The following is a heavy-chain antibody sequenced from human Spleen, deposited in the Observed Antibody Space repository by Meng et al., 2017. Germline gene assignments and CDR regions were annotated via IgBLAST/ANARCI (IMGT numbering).Heavy chain of an antibody. D-gene: IGHD3-3*01. CDR3: ASRRFLEWLRFGY. CDR1: GGSFSGYY. Sequence: QVQLQQWGAGLLKPSETLSLTCAVYGGSFSGYYWSWIRQPPGKGLEWIGEINHSVSTNYNPSLKSRVTISVDTFKNQFSLKLSSVTAADTAVYYCASRRFLEWLRFGYWGQGTLVTVSS. J-gene: IGHJ4*02. V-gene: IGHV4-34*01. CDR2: INHSVST.